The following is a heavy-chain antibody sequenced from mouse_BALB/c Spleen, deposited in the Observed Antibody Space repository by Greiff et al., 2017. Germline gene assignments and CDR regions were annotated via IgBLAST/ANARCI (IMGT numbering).Heavy chain of an antibody. D-gene: IGHD2-4*01. CDR3: ARSTMITTDYFDY. J-gene: IGHJ2*01. V-gene: IGHV1-4*02. CDR1: GYTFTSYT. CDR2: INPSSGYT. Sequence: VQLQESGAELAKPGASVKMSCKASGYTFTSYTMHWVKQRPGQGLEWIGYINPSSGYTEYNQKFKDKTTLTADKSSSTAYMQLSSLTSEDSAVYYCARSTMITTDYFDYWGQGTTLTVSS.